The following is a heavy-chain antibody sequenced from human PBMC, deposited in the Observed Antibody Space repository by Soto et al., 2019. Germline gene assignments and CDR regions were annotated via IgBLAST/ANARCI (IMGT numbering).Heavy chain of an antibody. CDR3: GRGRGGPGMDL. CDR1: GGSFSGYY. Sequence: QVQLQQWGAGLLKPSETLSLTCAVYGGSFSGYYWSWIRQPPGKGLEWIGEINHSGSTNYNPSLKSRVTLSVDTSNNQFSLKLASVTAADSSVYYGGRGRGGPGMDLWGQGTPVTVSS. D-gene: IGHD3-10*01. J-gene: IGHJ6*02. CDR2: INHSGST. V-gene: IGHV4-34*01.